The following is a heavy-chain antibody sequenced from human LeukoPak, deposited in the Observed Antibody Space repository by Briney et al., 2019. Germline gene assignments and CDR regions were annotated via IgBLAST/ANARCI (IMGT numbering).Heavy chain of an antibody. CDR1: GFTFSSYG. CDR3: ASFYGSGSYRDSAFDI. CDR2: ISYDGSNK. J-gene: IGHJ3*02. D-gene: IGHD3-10*01. V-gene: IGHV3-30*03. Sequence: AGGSLRLSCAASGFTFSSYGMHWVRQAPGKGLEWVAVISYDGSNKYYADSVKGRFTISRDNSKNTLYLQMNSLRAEDTAVYHCASFYGSGSYRDSAFDIWGQGTMVTVSS.